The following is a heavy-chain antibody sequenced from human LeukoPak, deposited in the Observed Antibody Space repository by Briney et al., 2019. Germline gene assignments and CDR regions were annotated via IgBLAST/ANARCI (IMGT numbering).Heavy chain of an antibody. CDR1: GGSISSSSYY. CDR2: IYYSGST. D-gene: IGHD1-26*01. V-gene: IGHV4-39*02. Sequence: SETLSLTCTVSGGSISSSSYYWGWIRQPPGKGLEWIGSIYYSGSTYYNPSLKSRVTISVDTSKNQFSLKLSSVTAADTAVYYCARDSEIVGANYFEYWGQGTLVTVSS. J-gene: IGHJ4*02. CDR3: ARDSEIVGANYFEY.